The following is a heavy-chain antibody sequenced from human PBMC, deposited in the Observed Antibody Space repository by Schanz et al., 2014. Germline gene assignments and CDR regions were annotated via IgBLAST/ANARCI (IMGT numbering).Heavy chain of an antibody. Sequence: QVQLVQSGAEVKKPGASVKVSCKASGYTFTTYYIHWVRQAPGQGLEWMGKINPSSGTTRIAQNFQGRLTVTRDTSTSTVNMELSSLRSEDTAVYYCAKNQYDDVDLSSFYFDFWGQGTLVTVSS. D-gene: IGHD3-10*02. V-gene: IGHV1-46*01. CDR3: AKNQYDDVDLSSFYFDF. CDR2: INPSSGTT. CDR1: GYTFTTYY. J-gene: IGHJ4*02.